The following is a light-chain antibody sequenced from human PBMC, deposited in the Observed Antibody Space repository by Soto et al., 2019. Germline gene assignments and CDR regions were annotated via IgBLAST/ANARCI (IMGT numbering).Light chain of an antibody. CDR2: DVS. V-gene: IGLV2-14*01. CDR3: SSYTSSSTYV. J-gene: IGLJ1*01. Sequence: QSALTQPASVSGSPGQSITISCTGTCSDVGGYNYVSWYQQHPGKAPKLMIYDVSNRPSGVSNRFSGSKSGNTASLTISGLQAEDEADYYCSSYTSSSTYVFGTGTKATVL. CDR1: CSDVGGYNY.